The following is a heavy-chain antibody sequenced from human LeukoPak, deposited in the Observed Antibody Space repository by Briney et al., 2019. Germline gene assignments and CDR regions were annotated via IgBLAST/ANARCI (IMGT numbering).Heavy chain of an antibody. V-gene: IGHV4-4*07. D-gene: IGHD2-15*01. CDR1: GGSINNYY. Sequence: SETLSLTCTVSGGSINNYYWSWIRQPPGKGLEWIGRIYTRGSTNYNRSLKSRVTMSVDTSKTQSSLKLSSVTAPDTAVYSCARGRYCSADICSGGDAFDICGQGTMVSVSS. CDR3: ARGRYCSADICSGGDAFDI. J-gene: IGHJ3*02. CDR2: IYTRGST.